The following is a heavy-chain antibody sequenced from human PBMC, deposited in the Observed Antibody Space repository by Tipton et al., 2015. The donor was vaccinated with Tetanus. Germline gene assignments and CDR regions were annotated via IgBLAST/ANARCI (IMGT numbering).Heavy chain of an antibody. Sequence: GSLRLSCAVSGGSISSNYWWSWVRQSPGKGLEWIGYVYYTGSTNHNPSLKSRVTISMDRSKNQISLQLTSVTTGDTAVYFCAGVSAQRAELCLVHWGQGALGTVSS. V-gene: IGHV4-4*01. CDR3: AGVSAQRAELCLVH. D-gene: IGHD2-8*01. CDR2: VYYTGST. CDR1: GGSISSNYW. J-gene: IGHJ1*01.